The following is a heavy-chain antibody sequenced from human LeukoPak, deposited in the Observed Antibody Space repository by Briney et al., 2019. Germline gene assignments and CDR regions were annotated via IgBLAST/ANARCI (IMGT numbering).Heavy chain of an antibody. CDR2: ISSTGSTI. Sequence: GGSLRLSCAASGFTFSSYSMNWVRQAPGKGLEWVSYISSTGSTIYYADSVRGRFTISRDNAKNSLYLQMNSLRAEDTAVYYCARGTYSSSNYFDYWGQGTLVTVSS. D-gene: IGHD6-6*01. CDR1: GFTFSSYS. CDR3: ARGTYSSSNYFDY. V-gene: IGHV3-48*01. J-gene: IGHJ4*02.